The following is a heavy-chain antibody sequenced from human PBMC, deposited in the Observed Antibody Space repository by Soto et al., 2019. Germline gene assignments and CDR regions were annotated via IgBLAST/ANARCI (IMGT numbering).Heavy chain of an antibody. V-gene: IGHV4-59*01. CDR3: AREIAPPGYYYYYMDV. D-gene: IGHD3-22*01. CDR1: GGSISSYY. J-gene: IGHJ6*03. Sequence: SETLSLTCTVSGGSISSYYWSWIRQPPGKGLEWIGYISYSGSTDYNPSLKSRVTISVDTSKTQFSLRLTSVTSADTAVYYCAREIAPPGYYYYYMDVWGKGTTVNVSS. CDR2: ISYSGST.